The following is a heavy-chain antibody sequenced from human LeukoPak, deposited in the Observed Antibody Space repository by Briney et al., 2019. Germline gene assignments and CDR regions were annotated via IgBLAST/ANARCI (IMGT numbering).Heavy chain of an antibody. J-gene: IGHJ3*02. V-gene: IGHV4-59*01. CDR3: ARGPYYDFWSGYSERYAFDI. Sequence: SETLSLTCTVSGGSISSDYWSWIRQPPGKGLEWIGNIYYSGSTNYNPSLKSRVTISVDTSKNQFSLKLSSVTAADTAVYYCARGPYYDFWSGYSERYAFDIWGQGTMVTVSS. CDR2: IYYSGST. D-gene: IGHD3-3*01. CDR1: GGSISSDY.